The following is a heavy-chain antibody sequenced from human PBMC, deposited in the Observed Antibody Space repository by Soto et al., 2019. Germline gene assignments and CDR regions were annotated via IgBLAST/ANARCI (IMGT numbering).Heavy chain of an antibody. Sequence: SETPSLTCAVSGGPISSGGYSWRWIRQPPGKGLEWIGYIYHSGSTYYNPSLKSRVTISVDRSKNQFSLKVKSVTAADTAVYYCARLSGSYNDRSFDYWGQGTLVTVPQ. V-gene: IGHV4-30-2*01. D-gene: IGHD1-26*01. CDR3: ARLSGSYNDRSFDY. J-gene: IGHJ4*02. CDR2: IYHSGST. CDR1: GGPISSGGYS.